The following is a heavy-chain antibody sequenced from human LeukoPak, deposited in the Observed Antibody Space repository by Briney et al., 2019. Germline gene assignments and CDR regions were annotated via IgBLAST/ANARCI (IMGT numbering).Heavy chain of an antibody. CDR2: INPNSGGT. D-gene: IGHD5-12*01. V-gene: IGHV1-2*02. Sequence: ASVKVSCKASGYTFTGYYMHWVRQAPGQGLEWMGWINPNSGGTNYAQKFQGRVTMTRDTSISTAYMELSRLRSDDTAAYYCARDLRDGYNFLSDYWGQGTLVTVSS. J-gene: IGHJ4*02. CDR1: GYTFTGYY. CDR3: ARDLRDGYNFLSDY.